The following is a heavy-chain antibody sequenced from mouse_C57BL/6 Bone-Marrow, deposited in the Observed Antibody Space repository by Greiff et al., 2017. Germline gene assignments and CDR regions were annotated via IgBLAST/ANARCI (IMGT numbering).Heavy chain of an antibody. V-gene: IGHV1-5*01. Sequence: EVQGVESGTVLARPGASVKMSCKTSGYTFTSYWMHWVNQRPGQGLEWIGAIYPGNSDTNYNQKFKGKAKLTAVTSASTAYMELSSLTNEDSAVYYCTTMVTENYAMDYWGQGTSVTVSS. CDR3: TTMVTENYAMDY. D-gene: IGHD2-2*01. CDR2: IYPGNSDT. J-gene: IGHJ4*01. CDR1: GYTFTSYW.